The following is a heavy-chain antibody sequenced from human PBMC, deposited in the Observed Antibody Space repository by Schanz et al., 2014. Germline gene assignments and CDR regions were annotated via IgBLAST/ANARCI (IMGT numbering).Heavy chain of an antibody. CDR1: GFTFSNFA. Sequence: VQLVESGGGVVQPGRSLRLSCAASGFTFSNFAIHWVRQAPGKGLEWVANIKHDGSEKYYVDSVKGRFTISRDNAKNSMYLEMNSLRAEDTAVYYCARDKGGYYPFDYWGQGTLVTVSS. D-gene: IGHD3-3*01. J-gene: IGHJ4*02. CDR2: IKHDGSEK. CDR3: ARDKGGYYPFDY. V-gene: IGHV3-7*01.